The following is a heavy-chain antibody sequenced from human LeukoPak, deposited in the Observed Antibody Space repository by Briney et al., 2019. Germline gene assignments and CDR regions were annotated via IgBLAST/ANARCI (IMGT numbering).Heavy chain of an antibody. CDR2: INPNSGGT. CDR3: ARAYYYDSSGYYNFDY. CDR1: GYTFTGYY. V-gene: IGHV1-2*02. D-gene: IGHD3-22*01. Sequence: ASVKVSCKASGYTFTGYYMHWVRQAPGQGLEWMGWINPNSGGTSYAQKFQGRVTMTRDTSTSTVYMELSSLRSEDTAVYYCARAYYYDSSGYYNFDYWGQGTLVTVFS. J-gene: IGHJ4*02.